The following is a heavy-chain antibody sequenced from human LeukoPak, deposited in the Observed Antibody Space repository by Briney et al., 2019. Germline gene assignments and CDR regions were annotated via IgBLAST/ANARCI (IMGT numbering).Heavy chain of an antibody. CDR2: ISYSASNK. Sequence: KGXXXXXFISYSASNKYYPASLKVRFPISRDNSKNTLYLQMNSLRAEDTAVYYCAKDQSIAVAYFDYWGQGTLVTVSS. J-gene: IGHJ4*02. D-gene: IGHD6-19*01. V-gene: IGHV3-30*18. CDR3: AKDQSIAVAYFDY.